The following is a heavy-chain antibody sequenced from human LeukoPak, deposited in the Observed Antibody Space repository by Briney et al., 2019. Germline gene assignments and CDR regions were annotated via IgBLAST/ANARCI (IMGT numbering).Heavy chain of an antibody. V-gene: IGHV3-48*03. D-gene: IGHD4-17*01. J-gene: IGHJ4*02. CDR1: GFTFSSFE. CDR2: ISSRAATI. Sequence: GGSLRLSCSASGFTFSSFEMNWVRQAPGKGLEWVSSISSRAATIYYTDSVKGRFTVSRDNAKKSLYLQMNSLRAEDMAVYYCARDLWGTTVTTDYFDYWGQGTLVTVSS. CDR3: ARDLWGTTVTTDYFDY.